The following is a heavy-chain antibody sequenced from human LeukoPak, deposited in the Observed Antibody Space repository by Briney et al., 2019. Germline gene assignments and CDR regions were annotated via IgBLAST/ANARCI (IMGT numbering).Heavy chain of an antibody. J-gene: IGHJ4*02. CDR3: ARASYGSGSYPNHFDY. D-gene: IGHD3-10*01. Sequence: GGSLRLSCAASGFTFSSYAMSWVRQAPGKGLEWVSAISGSGGSTYYADSVKGRFTISRDNSKNTLYLQMNSLRAEDTAVYYCARASYGSGSYPNHFDYWGQGTLVTVSS. V-gene: IGHV3-23*01. CDR1: GFTFSSYA. CDR2: ISGSGGST.